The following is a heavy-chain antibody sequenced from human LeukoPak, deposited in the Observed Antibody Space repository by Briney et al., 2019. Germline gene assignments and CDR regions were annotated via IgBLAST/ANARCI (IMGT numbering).Heavy chain of an antibody. CDR3: ARGYCSSTSCFYWYFDL. D-gene: IGHD2-2*01. J-gene: IGHJ2*01. CDR1: GASISSSTYY. CDR2: NT. Sequence: PSETLSLTCTVSGASISSSTYYWGWIRQPPGKGLEWIGSNTYYNPSLKSRVTISVDTSKNQFSLKLSSVTAADTAVYYCARGYCSSTSCFYWYFDLWGRGTLVTVSS. V-gene: IGHV4-39*01.